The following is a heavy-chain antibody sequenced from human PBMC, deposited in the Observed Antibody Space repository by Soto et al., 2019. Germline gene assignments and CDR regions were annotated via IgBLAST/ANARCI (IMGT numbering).Heavy chain of an antibody. J-gene: IGHJ4*02. Sequence: EVQLLESGGGLVQAGGSLRLSCAASGFTFSSYAMSGVRRAPGKGLGWVSAMSGSGGSTYYADYVKGRFCIFRDNSKNTRYLQMNSLRIEETAVFYCGKGWRLEATDYWGRGSLVTVS. CDR3: GKGWRLEATDY. V-gene: IGHV3-23*01. D-gene: IGHD3-3*01. CDR2: MSGSGGST. CDR1: GFTFSSYA.